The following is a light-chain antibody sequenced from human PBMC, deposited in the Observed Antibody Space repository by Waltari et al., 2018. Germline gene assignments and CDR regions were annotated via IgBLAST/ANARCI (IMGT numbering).Light chain of an antibody. V-gene: IGKV1-5*03. J-gene: IGKJ2*01. CDR3: QQDSSFST. CDR1: QSVGTW. Sequence: DIQMTQSPSTLSASVGDRVTISCRASQSVGTWLAWYQQKPGKAPKLLIYMASSLESGVPSRFGGSGSGTEFTLTSSSLQPDDFATYSCQQDSSFSTFGQGTKVDI. CDR2: MAS.